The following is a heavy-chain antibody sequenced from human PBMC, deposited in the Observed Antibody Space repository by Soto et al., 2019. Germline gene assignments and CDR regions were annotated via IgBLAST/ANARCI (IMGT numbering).Heavy chain of an antibody. J-gene: IGHJ6*02. V-gene: IGHV1-8*01. CDR2: MNPNSGNT. CDR3: ARYLLCVLLVSRCCMDV. Sequence: ASVKVACKASGYTFTSYDINWVRQATGQGLEWMGWMNPNSGNTGYAQKFQGRVTMTRNTSISTAYMELSSLRSEDTAVYYCARYLLCVLLVSRCCMDVWCQGTSVTVSS. D-gene: IGHD2-8*01. CDR1: GYTFTSYD.